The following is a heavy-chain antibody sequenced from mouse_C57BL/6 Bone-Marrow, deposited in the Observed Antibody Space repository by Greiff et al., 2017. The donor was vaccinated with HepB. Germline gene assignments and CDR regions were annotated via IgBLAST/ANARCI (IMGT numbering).Heavy chain of an antibody. V-gene: IGHV1-18*01. CDR3: ARCSSNYYAMDY. D-gene: IGHD2-5*01. CDR2: INPNNGGT. J-gene: IGHJ4*01. Sequence: VQLQQSGPELVKPGASVKISCKASGYSFTDYNMNWVKQSNGKSLEWIGDINPNNGGTSYNQKFKGKATLTVDKSSSTAYMELRSLTSEDSAVYYCARCSSNYYAMDYWGQGTSVTVSS. CDR1: GYSFTDYN.